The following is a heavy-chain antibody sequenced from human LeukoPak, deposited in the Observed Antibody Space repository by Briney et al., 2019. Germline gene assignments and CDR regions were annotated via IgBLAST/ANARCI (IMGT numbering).Heavy chain of an antibody. J-gene: IGHJ4*02. Sequence: PGGSLRLSCAASGFIFTTYSVNWVRQAPGKGLEWVSSISSSSTYISYADSVEGRFTISRDNAKNTLYLQMNSLRAEDTAVYYCARDGGDCDSTTCYDRLNYWGQGTLVTVSS. CDR3: ARDGGDCDSTTCYDRLNY. V-gene: IGHV3-21*06. D-gene: IGHD2/OR15-2a*01. CDR2: ISSSSTYI. CDR1: GFIFTTYS.